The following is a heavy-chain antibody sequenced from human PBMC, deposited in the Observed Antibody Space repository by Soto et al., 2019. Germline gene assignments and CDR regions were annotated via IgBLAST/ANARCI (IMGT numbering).Heavy chain of an antibody. Sequence: QAQLVQSGAEVKKPRASANISCKASGYTFTRYNIHWVRQAAGQGLEWMGIIDTRGGSADYTQRFQGRVTMTRDTSTGTVYMELSSLGSEDTAVYYCARDLPRDLVRGSFDIWGQGTMVTVSS. CDR1: GYTFTRYN. CDR3: ARDLPRDLVRGSFDI. D-gene: IGHD3-10*01. CDR2: IDTRGGSA. V-gene: IGHV1-46*01. J-gene: IGHJ3*02.